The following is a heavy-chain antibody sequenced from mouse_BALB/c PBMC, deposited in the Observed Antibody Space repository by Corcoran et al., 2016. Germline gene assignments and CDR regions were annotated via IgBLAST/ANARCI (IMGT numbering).Heavy chain of an antibody. D-gene: IGHD1-2*01. CDR1: GYTFTNYG. Sequence: QIQLVQSGPELKKPGETVKISCKASGYTFTNYGMNWVKQAPGKGLKWMGWINSYTGEPTYADDFKGRFAFSLETSASTAYLQINNLKNEDTATYFWARATAHYYAMDYWGQGTSVTVSS. CDR2: INSYTGEP. CDR3: ARATAHYYAMDY. J-gene: IGHJ4*01. V-gene: IGHV9-3-1*01.